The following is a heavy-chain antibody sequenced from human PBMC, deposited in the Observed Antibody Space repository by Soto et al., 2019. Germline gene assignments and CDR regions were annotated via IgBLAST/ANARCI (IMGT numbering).Heavy chain of an antibody. CDR3: ARGYSGYDGDYYYGMDV. J-gene: IGHJ6*02. D-gene: IGHD5-12*01. Sequence: GGSLRLSCAASGFTFSSYDMHWVRQATGKGLEWVSAIGTAGDTYYPGSVKGRFTISRGNAKNSLYLQMNSLRAGDTAVYYCARGYSGYDGDYYYGMDVWGQGTTVTVSS. V-gene: IGHV3-13*01. CDR2: IGTAGDT. CDR1: GFTFSSYD.